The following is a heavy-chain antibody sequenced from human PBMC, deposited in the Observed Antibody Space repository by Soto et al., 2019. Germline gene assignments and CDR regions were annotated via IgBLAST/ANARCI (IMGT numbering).Heavy chain of an antibody. CDR3: AFYSSSSVDYYYGMDV. CDR2: ISGSGGST. D-gene: IGHD6-6*01. CDR1: GFTFSGYA. Sequence: GGSMRLSCAAAGFTFSGYARSWVRQAPGKGLEWVSAISGSGGSTYYADSVKGRFTISRDNSKNTLYLQMNSLRAEDTAVYYCAFYSSSSVDYYYGMDVWGQGTTVTVSS. J-gene: IGHJ6*02. V-gene: IGHV3-23*01.